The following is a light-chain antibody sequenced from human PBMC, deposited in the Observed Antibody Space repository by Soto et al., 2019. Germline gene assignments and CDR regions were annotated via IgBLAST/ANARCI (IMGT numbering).Light chain of an antibody. CDR3: QKYNSAPLT. Sequence: DIQMTQSPSSLSASVGDRVNMSCRASQGISNYLAWYQQKPGKVPKLLICAASTLQSGVPSRFSGSGSGTDFTLTISSLQPEDVATYYCQKYNSAPLTFGGGTNVEIK. J-gene: IGKJ4*01. CDR2: AAS. V-gene: IGKV1-27*01. CDR1: QGISNY.